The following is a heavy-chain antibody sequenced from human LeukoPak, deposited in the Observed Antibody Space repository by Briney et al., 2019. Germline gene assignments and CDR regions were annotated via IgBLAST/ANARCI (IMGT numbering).Heavy chain of an antibody. J-gene: IGHJ5*02. V-gene: IGHV2-5*01. CDR1: GGSISSYYW. CDR2: IYWNDDK. D-gene: IGHD2-8*02. CDR3: AHRQLYWQNNWFDP. Sequence: TLSLTCTVSGGSISSYYWSWIRQPPGKALEWLALIYWNDDKRYSPSLKSRLTITKDTSKNQVVLTMTNMDPVDTATYYCAHRQLYWQNNWFDPWGQGTLVTVSS.